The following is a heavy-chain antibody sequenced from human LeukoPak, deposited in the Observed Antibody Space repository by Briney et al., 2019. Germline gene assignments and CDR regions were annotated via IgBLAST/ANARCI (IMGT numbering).Heavy chain of an antibody. J-gene: IGHJ4*02. V-gene: IGHV3-66*01. CDR2: IYSGGRT. CDR3: ARAGPSSSWHQFDY. D-gene: IGHD6-13*01. Sequence: GGSLRLSCAASGFTFSSYEMSWVRQAPGKGLEWVSVIYSGGRTYYADSVKGRFTISRDNSKNTLYLQMNRLRAEDTAVYYCARAGPSSSWHQFDYWGQGTLVTVSS. CDR1: GFTFSSYE.